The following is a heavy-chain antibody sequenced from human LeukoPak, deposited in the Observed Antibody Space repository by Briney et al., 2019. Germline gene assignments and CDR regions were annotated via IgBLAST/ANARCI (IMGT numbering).Heavy chain of an antibody. CDR3: AKAASGWYYFDY. CDR1: GFTFSSYS. Sequence: GGSLRLSCAASGFTFSSYSLNWVRQAPGKGLEWVSSISSSSSYIYYADSVKGRFTISRNNAKNSLYLQMNGLRAEDTALYYCAKAASGWYYFDYWGQGTLVTVSS. CDR2: ISSSSSYI. V-gene: IGHV3-21*01. D-gene: IGHD6-19*01. J-gene: IGHJ4*02.